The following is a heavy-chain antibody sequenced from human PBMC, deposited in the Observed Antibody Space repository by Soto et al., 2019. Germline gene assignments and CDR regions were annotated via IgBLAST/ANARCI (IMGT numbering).Heavy chain of an antibody. V-gene: IGHV3-9*01. J-gene: IGHJ4*02. D-gene: IGHD2-21*01. CDR2: ISWYGKMT. Sequence: EVHLVDSGGGLAQPGRSLRLSCAASGFTFDDFSMHWVRRVPGRGLEWVSSISWYGKMTGYADSVKGRFIISRDNDKNSLYFEMNSLRREDTAFYYCAKGGPDAFCGGGRCYFESWGQGTQVTVSS. CDR1: GFTFDDFS. CDR3: AKGGPDAFCGGGRCYFES.